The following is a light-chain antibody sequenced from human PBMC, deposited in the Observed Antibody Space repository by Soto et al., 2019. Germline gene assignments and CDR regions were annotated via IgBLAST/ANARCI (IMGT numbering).Light chain of an antibody. J-gene: IGLJ2*01. CDR2: KDN. CDR3: AAWDDSLNGPV. Sequence: QSVLTQPPSASGTPGQRVTISCSGSSSNIGFNTVTWYQQVPGTAPKLLIYKDNRRPSGVPDRIPGSKSGTSASLAISGLQSEDEADYYCAAWDDSLNGPVFGGGTKVTVL. V-gene: IGLV1-44*01. CDR1: SSNIGFNT.